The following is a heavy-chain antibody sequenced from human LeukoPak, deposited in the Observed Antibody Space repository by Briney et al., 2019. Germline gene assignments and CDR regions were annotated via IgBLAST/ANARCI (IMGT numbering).Heavy chain of an antibody. CDR3: AKPVARVTFDY. V-gene: IGHV4-34*01. D-gene: IGHD6-19*01. CDR2: INHSGST. CDR1: GGSFSGYS. Sequence: SETLSLTCAVYGGSFSGYSWSWVRQPPGEGLEWIGEINHSGSTNYNPSLKSRVTISVDTSKNQFSLKLSSVTAADTAVYYCAKPVARVTFDYWGQGTLVTVSS. J-gene: IGHJ4*02.